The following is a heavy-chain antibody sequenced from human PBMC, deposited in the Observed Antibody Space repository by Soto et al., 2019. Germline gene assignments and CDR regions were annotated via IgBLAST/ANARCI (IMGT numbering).Heavy chain of an antibody. D-gene: IGHD2-15*01. CDR1: GFTFSNSD. J-gene: IGHJ6*03. CDR3: YYMDV. V-gene: IGHV3-35*01. Sequence: GGSLRLSCAASGFTFSNSDMNWVHQAPGKGLEWVSGVSWNGSRTHYADSVKGRFIISRDNSRNTLGGSCYSVFGFSEDYYYYYYMDVWGKGTTVTVSS. CDR2: VSWNGSRT.